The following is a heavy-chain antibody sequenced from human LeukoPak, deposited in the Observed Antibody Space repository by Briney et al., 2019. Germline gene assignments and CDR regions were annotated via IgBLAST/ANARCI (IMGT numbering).Heavy chain of an antibody. V-gene: IGHV3-48*03. CDR3: ARGGSVSYYFDY. D-gene: IGHD1-26*01. J-gene: IGHJ4*02. CDR1: GFIFSTYE. CDR2: ISTSGTTI. Sequence: GGSLRLSCAAFGFIFSTYEMNWVRQAPGKGLEWVPYISTSGTTIHYADSVKGRFTISRDNPKNSLHLQMNSLRAEDTAVYYCARGGSVSYYFDYWGQGTLVTVSS.